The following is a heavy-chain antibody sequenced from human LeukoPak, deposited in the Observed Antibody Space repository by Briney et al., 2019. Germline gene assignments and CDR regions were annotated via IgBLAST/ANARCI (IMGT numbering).Heavy chain of an antibody. Sequence: PGGSLRLSCAVSGFTLSSYWMHWVRQAPGKGLVWVSRIDSDGSTTDYEDSVKGRFTISRDNANNTLYLQMNSLRAEDAGVYYCARGLTLLGYCSSTSCLMNYWGQGTLVTVSS. D-gene: IGHD2-2*01. CDR3: ARGLTLLGYCSSTSCLMNY. CDR2: IDSDGSTT. V-gene: IGHV3-74*01. J-gene: IGHJ4*02. CDR1: GFTLSSYW.